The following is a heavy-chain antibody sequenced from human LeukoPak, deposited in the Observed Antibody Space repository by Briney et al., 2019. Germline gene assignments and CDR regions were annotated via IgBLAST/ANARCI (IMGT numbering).Heavy chain of an antibody. CDR3: AKDPARIAVAGFDY. CDR1: GFTFRSFS. CDR2: ISGSGDVT. D-gene: IGHD6-19*01. Sequence: GGSLRLSCAASGFTFRSFSMSWVRQTPGKGLEWISVISGSGDVTGYADSVKGRFTISRDNSKNTVDLQMESLRAEDTAIYYCAKDPARIAVAGFDYWGQGTLVTVSS. J-gene: IGHJ4*02. V-gene: IGHV3-23*01.